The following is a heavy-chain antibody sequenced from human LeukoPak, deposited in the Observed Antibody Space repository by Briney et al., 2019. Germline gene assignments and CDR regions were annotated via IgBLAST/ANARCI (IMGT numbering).Heavy chain of an antibody. CDR3: VNYYDSSDYQQPNHFDY. Sequence: MTSETLSLTCTVSGFSISSSSFYWGWIRQPPGKGLDWIGSIYYSGSTYYNPSRKSPFTISVDTSKNQFSLKLSSVTAADTAVYYCVNYYDSSDYQQPNHFDYWGQGTLVTVSS. CDR2: IYYSGST. D-gene: IGHD3-22*01. CDR1: GFSISSSSFY. J-gene: IGHJ4*02. V-gene: IGHV4-39*01.